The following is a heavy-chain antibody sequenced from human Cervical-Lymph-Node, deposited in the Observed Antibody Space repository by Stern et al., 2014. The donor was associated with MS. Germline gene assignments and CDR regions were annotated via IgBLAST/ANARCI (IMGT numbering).Heavy chain of an antibody. V-gene: IGHV1-24*01. D-gene: IGHD3-16*01. CDR1: GYTLSELP. CDR3: ATSVHTFGDTMLIGPTKYNWLDP. Sequence: QVQLVQSGAEVKKPGASVKVSCTVSGYTLSELPMHWVRQIPGKGLEWMGRFDPEDGETVYAQKFQGRVTMTEDTSTDTAYMELSSLRSEDTAVYYCATSVHTFGDTMLIGPTKYNWLDPWGQGTLVTVSS. CDR2: FDPEDGET. J-gene: IGHJ5*02.